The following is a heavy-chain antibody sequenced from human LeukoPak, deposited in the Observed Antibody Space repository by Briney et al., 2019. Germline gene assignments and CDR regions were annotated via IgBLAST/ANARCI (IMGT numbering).Heavy chain of an antibody. J-gene: IGHJ4*02. CDR2: ISAYNGDT. V-gene: IGHV1-18*01. Sequence: ASVKVSCKASDYTFSNYGYNWVRQAPGQGLEWMGWISAYNGDTNYAQKFQGRLTMTTDASTRTVYMELKSLSSDDTAVYYCARKGSCSGGNCRLDYWGQGTLVTVFS. D-gene: IGHD2-15*01. CDR1: DYTFSNYG. CDR3: ARKGSCSGGNCRLDY.